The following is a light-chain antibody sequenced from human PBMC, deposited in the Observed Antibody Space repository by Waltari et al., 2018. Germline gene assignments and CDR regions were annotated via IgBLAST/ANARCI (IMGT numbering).Light chain of an antibody. CDR2: AAS. CDR1: QTISSY. V-gene: IGKV1-39*01. J-gene: IGKJ4*01. CDR3: QQSYSGPLT. Sequence: DIEMTQAPSSLSASVGDRVTITCRASQTISSYLNWYQQKPGKAPKLLIYAASTLQSGVPSRFSGSGSGTVFTLTISSLQPEDFATYYCQQSYSGPLTFGGGTKVEIK.